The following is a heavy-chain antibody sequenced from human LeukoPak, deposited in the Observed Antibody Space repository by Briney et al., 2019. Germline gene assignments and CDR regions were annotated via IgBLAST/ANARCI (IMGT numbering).Heavy chain of an antibody. D-gene: IGHD3-10*01. V-gene: IGHV4-4*07. CDR1: GGSISSYY. CDR2: IYTSGST. J-gene: IGHJ3*02. CDR3: ALYGSGSSSDAFDI. Sequence: PSETLSLTCTVSGGSISSYYWSWIRQPAGKGLEWIGRIYTSGSTNYNPSLKSRVTMSVDTSKNQFSLKLSSVTAADTAVYYCALYGSGSSSDAFDIWGQGTMVTVSS.